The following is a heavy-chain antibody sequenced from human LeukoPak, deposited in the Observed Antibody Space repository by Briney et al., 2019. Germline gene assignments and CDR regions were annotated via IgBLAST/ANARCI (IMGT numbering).Heavy chain of an antibody. J-gene: IGHJ4*02. D-gene: IGHD5-18*01. Sequence: PGGSLRLSCAASGITFSSYNMNWVREAPGKGLEWVSYISSSSSTIYYADSVKGRFTISRDNAKNSLYLQMNSLRAEDTAVYYCAGVGAQLWPDYWGQGTLVTVSS. CDR2: ISSSSSTI. V-gene: IGHV3-48*01. CDR3: AGVGAQLWPDY. CDR1: GITFSSYN.